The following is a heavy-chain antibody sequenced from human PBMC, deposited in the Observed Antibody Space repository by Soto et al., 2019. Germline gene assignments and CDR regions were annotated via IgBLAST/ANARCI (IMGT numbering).Heavy chain of an antibody. CDR2: IWYDGSNK. V-gene: IGHV3-33*08. J-gene: IGHJ6*02. D-gene: IGHD2-21*01. Sequence: GGSLRLSCAASGFTLSSYEMHWVRQAPGKGLEWVAVIWYDGSNKYYADSVKGRFTISRDNSKNTLYLQMNSLRAEDTAVYYCARGFHYYYYGMDVWGQGTTVTVSS. CDR1: GFTLSSYE. CDR3: ARGFHYYYYGMDV.